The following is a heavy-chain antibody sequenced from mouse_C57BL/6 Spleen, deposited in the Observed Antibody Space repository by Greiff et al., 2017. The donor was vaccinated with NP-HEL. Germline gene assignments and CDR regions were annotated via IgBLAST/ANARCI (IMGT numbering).Heavy chain of an antibody. CDR2: INYDGSST. Sequence: EVKLMESEGGLVQPGSSMKLSCTASGFTFSDYYMAWVRQVPEKGLEWVANINYDGSSTYYLDSLKSRFIISRDNAKNILYLQMSSLKSEDTATYYCAREGYDGRAFAYWGQGTLVTVSA. V-gene: IGHV5-16*01. CDR3: AREGYDGRAFAY. D-gene: IGHD2-2*01. J-gene: IGHJ3*01. CDR1: GFTFSDYY.